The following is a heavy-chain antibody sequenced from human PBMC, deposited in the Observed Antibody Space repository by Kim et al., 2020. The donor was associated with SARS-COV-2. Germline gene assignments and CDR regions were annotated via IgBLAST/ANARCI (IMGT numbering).Heavy chain of an antibody. CDR2: ISGSGGST. D-gene: IGHD3-3*01. Sequence: GGSLRLSCAASGFTFSSYAMSWVRQAPGKGLEWVSAISGSGGSTYYADSVKGRFTISRDNSKNTLYLQMNSLRAEDTAVYYCAKDQVVGSKLRLRNGMDVWGQGTTVTVSS. V-gene: IGHV3-23*01. J-gene: IGHJ6*02. CDR1: GFTFSSYA. CDR3: AKDQVVGSKLRLRNGMDV.